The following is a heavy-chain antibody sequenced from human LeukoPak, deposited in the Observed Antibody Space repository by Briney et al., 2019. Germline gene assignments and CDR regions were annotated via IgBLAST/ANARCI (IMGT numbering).Heavy chain of an antibody. D-gene: IGHD3-16*01. CDR3: VRHGGVGPNWDYFDY. J-gene: IGHJ4*02. CDR2: ISAYNGNT. CDR1: GYTFTSYG. Sequence: GASVKVSCKASGYTFTSYGILWVRQAPGQGLEWMGWISAYNGNTNYAQKLQGRVTMTTDTSTTTAFMELRSLRSDDTAVYYCVRHGGVGPNWDYFDYWGQGTLVTVSS. V-gene: IGHV1-18*01.